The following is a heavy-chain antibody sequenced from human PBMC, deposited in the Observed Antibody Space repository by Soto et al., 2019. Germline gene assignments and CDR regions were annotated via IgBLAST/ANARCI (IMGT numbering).Heavy chain of an antibody. CDR3: VRPPHTQLGFLESLFVDAALDM. CDR1: GFTLSNYA. D-gene: IGHD3-3*01. V-gene: IGHV3-30*04. CDR2: ISSGGRDK. Sequence: QVQLVESGGGVIQPGRSQRLSCAASGFTLSNYAMHWVRQAPGKGLEWVAVISSGGRDKYYADSVKGRFTISRDISKNTMYLQMNSLRDEDTAVYYCVRPPHTQLGFLESLFVDAALDMWGQGTRVTVSS. J-gene: IGHJ3*02.